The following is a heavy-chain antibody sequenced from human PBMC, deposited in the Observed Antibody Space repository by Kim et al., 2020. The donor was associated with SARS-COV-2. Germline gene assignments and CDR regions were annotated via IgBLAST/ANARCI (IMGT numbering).Heavy chain of an antibody. CDR1: GFRFSIYA. CDR2: ISAGGSST. V-gene: IGHV3-23*01. J-gene: IGHJ4*02. Sequence: GGSLRLSCAASGFRFSIYAMSWVRQAPGKGLEWVSTISAGGSSTYYADSMKGRFTISRDNSKNTLFLQMNSLRAEDTAVYYCAKGDISNWWVFDYWGQGTLVTVSS. D-gene: IGHD6-13*01. CDR3: AKGDISNWWVFDY.